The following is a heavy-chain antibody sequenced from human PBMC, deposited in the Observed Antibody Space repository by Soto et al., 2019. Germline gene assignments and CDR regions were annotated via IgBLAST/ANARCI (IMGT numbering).Heavy chain of an antibody. J-gene: IGHJ6*02. CDR2: ISPYSGHT. Sequence: QVQLVQSGDEVRKPGSSVKVSCKASGYIFGNYGIAWVRQAPGPGLEWMGWISPYSGHTHYASKVQGRLTMTTDTSTSTAYMDLGSLTSDDTAVYYCAMVDNCVTPTPQDVWGQGTTVTVSS. CDR1: GYIFGNYG. V-gene: IGHV1-18*01. D-gene: IGHD5-12*01. CDR3: AMVDNCVTPTPQDV.